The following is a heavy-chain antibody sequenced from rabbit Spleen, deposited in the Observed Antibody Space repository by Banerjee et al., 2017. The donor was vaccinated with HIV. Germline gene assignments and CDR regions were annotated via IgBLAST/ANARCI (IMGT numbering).Heavy chain of an antibody. CDR1: GVSFSFNSY. CDR3: ARDLVTVIGWNFNL. J-gene: IGHJ4*01. D-gene: IGHD5-1*01. CDR2: IDIGSSSFT. V-gene: IGHV1S40*01. Sequence: QQLVESGGDLVKPGASLTLTCTASGVSFSFNSYMCWVRQAPGKGLEWIACIDIGSSSFTYFASWAKGRFTISKTSSTTVTLQMTSLTAADTATYICARDLVTVIGWNFNLWGQGTLVTVS.